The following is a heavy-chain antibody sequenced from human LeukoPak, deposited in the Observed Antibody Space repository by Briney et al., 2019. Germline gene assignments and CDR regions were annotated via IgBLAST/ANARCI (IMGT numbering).Heavy chain of an antibody. D-gene: IGHD5-24*01. Sequence: GSLRLSCVAXGXXFRXXWMTWVRXAPGKGLEWXANIKQDGSKKSYVDSVKGRFTISRDNAKNSLYLQMNSLRAEDTAIYYCTRVGYIDEGIDYWGQGTLVTVSS. CDR2: IKQDGSKK. V-gene: IGHV3-7*04. CDR1: GXXFRXXW. J-gene: IGHJ4*02. CDR3: TRVGYIDEGIDY.